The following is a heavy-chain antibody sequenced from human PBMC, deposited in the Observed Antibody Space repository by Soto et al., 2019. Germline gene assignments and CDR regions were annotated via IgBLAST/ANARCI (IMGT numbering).Heavy chain of an antibody. J-gene: IGHJ6*02. CDR2: ISSSSSYI. Sequence: GGSLRLSCAASGFTFSSYSMNWVRQAPGKGLEWVSSISSSSSYIYYADSVKGRFTISRDNAKNSLYLQMNSLRAEDTVVYYCTRAVELYCSSTSCYAYYYYGMDVWGQGTTVTVSS. CDR3: TRAVELYCSSTSCYAYYYYGMDV. V-gene: IGHV3-21*01. CDR1: GFTFSSYS. D-gene: IGHD2-2*01.